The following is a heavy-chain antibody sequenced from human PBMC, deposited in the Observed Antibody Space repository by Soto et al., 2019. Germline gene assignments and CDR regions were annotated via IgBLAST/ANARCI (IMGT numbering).Heavy chain of an antibody. CDR3: ARHITGTKLYYYYYGMDV. J-gene: IGHJ6*02. V-gene: IGHV5-51*01. CDR1: GYSFTSYW. CDR2: IYPGDSDT. D-gene: IGHD1-7*01. Sequence: GESLKISCKGSGYSFTSYWIGWVRQMPGKGLEWMGIIYPGDSDTRYSPSFQGQVTISADKSISTAYLQWSSLKASDTAMYYCARHITGTKLYYYYYGMDVWGQGTTVTVSS.